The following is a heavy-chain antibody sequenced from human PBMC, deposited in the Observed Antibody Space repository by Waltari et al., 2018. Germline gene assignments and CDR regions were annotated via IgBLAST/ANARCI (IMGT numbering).Heavy chain of an antibody. Sequence: QVQLQESGPGLVKPSETLSLTCAVSGYSISSGYYWGWIRQPPGKGLEWIGSIYHSGSTYYNPSLKSRVTISVDTSKNQFSLKLSSVTAADTAVYYCARQGVQGVIIEDAFDIWGQGTMVTVSS. CDR2: IYHSGST. CDR1: GYSISSGYY. D-gene: IGHD3-10*01. V-gene: IGHV4-38-2*01. CDR3: ARQGVQGVIIEDAFDI. J-gene: IGHJ3*02.